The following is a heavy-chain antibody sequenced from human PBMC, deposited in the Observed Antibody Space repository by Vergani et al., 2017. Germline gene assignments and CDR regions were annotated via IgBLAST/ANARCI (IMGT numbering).Heavy chain of an antibody. D-gene: IGHD3-10*01. Sequence: QLQLQESGPGLVKPSETLSLTCTVSGGSISSSSYYWGWIRQPPGKGLEWIGSIYYSGSTYYNPTLKSRLAFSVDTSKNLFSLRLKSVTATDTGMYYCARPVGPSAIADGYHVWGQGTMVTVS. CDR3: ARPVGPSAIADGYHV. CDR1: GGSISSSSYY. CDR2: IYYSGST. J-gene: IGHJ3*01. V-gene: IGHV4-39*02.